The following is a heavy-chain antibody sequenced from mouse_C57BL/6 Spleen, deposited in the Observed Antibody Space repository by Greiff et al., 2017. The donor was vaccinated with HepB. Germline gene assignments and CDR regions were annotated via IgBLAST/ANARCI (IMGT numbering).Heavy chain of an antibody. Sequence: VQLQQSGAELVRPGASVTLSCKASGYTFTDYEMHWVKQTPVHGLEWIGAIDPETGGTAYNQKFKGKAILTADKSSSTAYMELRSLTSEDSAVYYCTRSAYDYDSWFAYWGQGTLVTVSA. D-gene: IGHD2-4*01. CDR3: TRSAYDYDSWFAY. CDR2: IDPETGGT. V-gene: IGHV1-15*01. J-gene: IGHJ3*01. CDR1: GYTFTDYE.